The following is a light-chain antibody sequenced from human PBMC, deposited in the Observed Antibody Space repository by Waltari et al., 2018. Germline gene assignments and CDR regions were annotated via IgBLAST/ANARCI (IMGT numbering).Light chain of an antibody. CDR1: QSVSTIS. CDR2: SAS. V-gene: IGKV3-20*01. J-gene: IGKJ4*01. Sequence: IVLTQSPGTLSLSPGERATLSCRASQSVSTISLAWYQQNAGQAPILLIYSASNRAPGIPDRFSGSGSGTDFALTISSLEPEDSAMYYCQQYDGAVVTFGGGTKVEIK. CDR3: QQYDGAVVT.